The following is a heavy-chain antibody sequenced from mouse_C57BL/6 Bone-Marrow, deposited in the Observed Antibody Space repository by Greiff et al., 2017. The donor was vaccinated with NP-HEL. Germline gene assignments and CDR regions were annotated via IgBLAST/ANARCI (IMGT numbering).Heavy chain of an antibody. CDR3: ARWDTTVVATPLDY. V-gene: IGHV1-81*01. CDR2: IYPRSGNT. Sequence: QVQLQQSGAELARPGASVKLSCKASGYTFTSYGISWVKQRTGQGLEWIGEIYPRSGNTYYNEKFKGKATLTADKSSSTAYMELRSLTSEDSAVYFCARWDTTVVATPLDYWGQGTTLTVSS. CDR1: GYTFTSYG. J-gene: IGHJ2*01. D-gene: IGHD1-1*01.